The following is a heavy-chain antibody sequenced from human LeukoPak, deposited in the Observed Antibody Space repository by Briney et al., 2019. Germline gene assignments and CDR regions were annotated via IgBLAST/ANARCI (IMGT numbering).Heavy chain of an antibody. Sequence: ASVKVSCKASGYTFTDYYIHWVRQAPGQGLEWMGWINPNSGDTNYAQKFQGRVTMTRDTSISTAYMELSNVRSDDTALYYCARAGTESKWGLPRADYYYMDVWGKGTTVTVSS. CDR1: GYTFTDYY. J-gene: IGHJ6*03. CDR2: INPNSGDT. D-gene: IGHD7-27*01. CDR3: ARAGTESKWGLPRADYYYMDV. V-gene: IGHV1-2*02.